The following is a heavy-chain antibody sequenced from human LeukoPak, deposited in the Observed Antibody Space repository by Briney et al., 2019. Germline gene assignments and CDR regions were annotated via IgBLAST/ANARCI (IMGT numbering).Heavy chain of an antibody. Sequence: ASVKVSCKVSGYTLTELSMHWVRQAPGKGLEWMGGFDPEDGETIYAQKFQGRVTMTEDTSTDTAYMELSSLRSGDTAVYYCATAYIAAAGDNRFDPWGQGTLVTVSS. D-gene: IGHD6-13*01. V-gene: IGHV1-24*01. J-gene: IGHJ5*02. CDR3: ATAYIAAAGDNRFDP. CDR1: GYTLTELS. CDR2: FDPEDGET.